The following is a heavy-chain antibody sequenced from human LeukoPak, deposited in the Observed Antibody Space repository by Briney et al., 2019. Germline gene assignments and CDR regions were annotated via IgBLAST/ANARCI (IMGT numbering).Heavy chain of an antibody. J-gene: IGHJ4*02. Sequence: SETLSLTCAVYGGSFSGYYWSWIRQSPGRGLEWIGEINQRGSTNYSPSLKSRVTISVDTSKNQFSLKLSSVTAADTGVYYCATKYSVAVAANPPYFDQWGQGSLVTVSS. CDR2: INQRGST. D-gene: IGHD6-19*01. V-gene: IGHV4-34*01. CDR3: ATKYSVAVAANPPYFDQ. CDR1: GGSFSGYY.